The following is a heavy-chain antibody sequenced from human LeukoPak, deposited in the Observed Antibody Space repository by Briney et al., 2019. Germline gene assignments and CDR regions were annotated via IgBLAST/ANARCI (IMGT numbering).Heavy chain of an antibody. D-gene: IGHD3-22*01. CDR3: ARDPTYYYESSGYYF. CDR2: INPNSGGT. Sequence: ASVKVSCKASGYTFTGYYMHWVRQAPGQGLEWMGRINPNSGGTNYAQKFQGRVTMTRDTSISTAYMELSRLRSDDTAVYYCARDPTYYYESSGYYFWGQGTLVTVSS. CDR1: GYTFTGYY. J-gene: IGHJ4*02. V-gene: IGHV1-2*06.